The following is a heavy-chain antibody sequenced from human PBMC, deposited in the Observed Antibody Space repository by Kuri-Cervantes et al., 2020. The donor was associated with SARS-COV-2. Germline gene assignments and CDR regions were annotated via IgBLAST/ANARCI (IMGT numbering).Heavy chain of an antibody. V-gene: IGHV3-30-3*01. J-gene: IGHJ4*02. D-gene: IGHD3-22*01. CDR1: GFTFSSYA. CDR3: ARGGGGYYQTYFDY. Sequence: LSLTCAASGFTFSSYAMHWVRQAPGKGLEWVAVISYDGSNKYYADSVKGRFTNSRDNSKNTLYLQMNSLRAEDTAVYYCARGGGGYYQTYFDYWGQGTLVTVSS. CDR2: ISYDGSNK.